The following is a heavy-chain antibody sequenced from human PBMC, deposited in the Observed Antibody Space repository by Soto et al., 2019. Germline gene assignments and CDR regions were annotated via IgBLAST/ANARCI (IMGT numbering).Heavy chain of an antibody. CDR3: ARGGSRSYLELRPDDAFDI. CDR2: IRAYNGNT. Sequence: QVQLVQSGAEVKKPGASVKVSCKASGYTFTSYGISWVRQAPGQGLERMGWIRAYNGNTNYAQKLQGRVTMTTDTSTSTAYMELRSLRSNDTAVYYCARGGSRSYLELRPDDAFDILGQGTMVTVSS. V-gene: IGHV1-18*01. J-gene: IGHJ3*02. D-gene: IGHD1-7*01. CDR1: GYTFTSYG.